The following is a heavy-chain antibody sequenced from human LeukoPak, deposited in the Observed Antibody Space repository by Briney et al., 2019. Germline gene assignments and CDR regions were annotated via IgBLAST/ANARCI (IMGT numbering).Heavy chain of an antibody. CDR3: ARDRENFWSGYYDGYYYYMDV. D-gene: IGHD3-3*01. V-gene: IGHV1-2*02. Sequence: ASVKVSCMASGYTFTGYYMHWVRQAPGQGLEWMGWINPNSGGTNYAQKFQGRVTMTRDTSISTAYMELSRLRSDDTAVYYCARDRENFWSGYYDGYYYYMDVWGKGTTVTVSS. CDR1: GYTFTGYY. CDR2: INPNSGGT. J-gene: IGHJ6*03.